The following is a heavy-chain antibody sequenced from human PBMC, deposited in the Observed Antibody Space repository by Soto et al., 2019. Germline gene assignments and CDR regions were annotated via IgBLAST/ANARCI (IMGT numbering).Heavy chain of an antibody. D-gene: IGHD6-6*01. Sequence: QMQLVQSGPEVKKPGTSVKVSCKASGFTFTSSAVQWVRQARGQRLAWIGWIVAGSGNTNYAQKFQERVTITRDMSTSTAYMELSSLRSEDTAVYYCAVDSSSPTNDYWCQGTLVTVSS. J-gene: IGHJ4*02. CDR2: IVAGSGNT. CDR3: AVDSSSPTNDY. CDR1: GFTFTSSA. V-gene: IGHV1-58*01.